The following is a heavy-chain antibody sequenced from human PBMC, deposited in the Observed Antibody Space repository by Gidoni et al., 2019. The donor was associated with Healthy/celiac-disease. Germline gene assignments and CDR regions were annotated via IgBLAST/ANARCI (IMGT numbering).Heavy chain of an antibody. CDR2: ISYDGSNK. Sequence: QVQLVESGGGVVQPGRSLRLSCAASGFTFSSYGMHWVRQAPGKGLEWVAVISYDGSNKYYADSVKGRFTISRDNSKNTLYLQMNSLRAEDTAVYYCAKDQRLAGYSSSWYGGFDPWGQGTLVTVSS. J-gene: IGHJ5*02. V-gene: IGHV3-30*18. CDR3: AKDQRLAGYSSSWYGGFDP. CDR1: GFTFSSYG. D-gene: IGHD6-13*01.